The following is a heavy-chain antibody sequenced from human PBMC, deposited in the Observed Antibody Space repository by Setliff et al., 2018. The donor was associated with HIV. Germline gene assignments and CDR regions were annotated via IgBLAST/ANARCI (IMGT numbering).Heavy chain of an antibody. J-gene: IGHJ4*02. Sequence: ASVKVSCKTSGYTFSRYGFSWVRQAPGQGLEWMGWISAYNLNTNYAQKFQGRVTMTTDTSASTGYMELRSLRSDDTAVYYCARAYYHDSSGYQGFDYWGPGTLVTVSS. CDR1: GYTFSRYG. D-gene: IGHD3-22*01. V-gene: IGHV1-18*01. CDR2: ISAYNLNT. CDR3: ARAYYHDSSGYQGFDY.